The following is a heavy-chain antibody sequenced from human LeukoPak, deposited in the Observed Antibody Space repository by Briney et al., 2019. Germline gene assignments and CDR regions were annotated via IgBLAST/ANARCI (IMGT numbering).Heavy chain of an antibody. J-gene: IGHJ4*02. CDR1: GFTFSNYH. CDR2: ISSRGSYI. CDR3: ARGYSSSWYDLYYFGY. Sequence: GGSLRLSCAASGFTFSNYHINWVRQAPGKGLEWVSSISSRGSYIYYADSVKGRFAISADNAMNSLYLQMNSLRAEDTAVYYCARGYSSSWYDLYYFGYWGQGTLVTVSS. V-gene: IGHV3-21*01. D-gene: IGHD6-13*01.